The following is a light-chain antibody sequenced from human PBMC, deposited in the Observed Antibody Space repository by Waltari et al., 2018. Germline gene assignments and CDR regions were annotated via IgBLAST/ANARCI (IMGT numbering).Light chain of an antibody. CDR1: QSVLYSSNNKNY. V-gene: IGKV4-1*01. Sequence: DIVMTQSPDSLAVSLGERATINCKSSQSVLYSSNNKNYLAWYQQKAGQPPKVLIYWASTRESGVPDRFSGSGSGTDFTLTISSLQAEDVAVYYCHQYFNTPYTFGQGTKLQIK. J-gene: IGKJ2*01. CDR3: HQYFNTPYT. CDR2: WAS.